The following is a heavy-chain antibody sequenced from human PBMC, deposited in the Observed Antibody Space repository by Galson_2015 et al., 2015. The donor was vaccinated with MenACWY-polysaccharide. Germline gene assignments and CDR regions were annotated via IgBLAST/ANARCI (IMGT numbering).Heavy chain of an antibody. CDR1: GFTFSSYA. CDR3: ARLSGYTYRSPYYSDY. D-gene: IGHD5-12*01. Sequence: SLRLSCAAAGFTFSSYAMSWVRQAPGKGLEWVSSMSGSGGSTYYGDSVEGRFTISRDNSKNTLYLQMNSLRAEGTAIYYCARLSGYTYRSPYYSDYWGQGTLVTVSS. CDR2: MSGSGGST. J-gene: IGHJ4*02. V-gene: IGHV3-23*01.